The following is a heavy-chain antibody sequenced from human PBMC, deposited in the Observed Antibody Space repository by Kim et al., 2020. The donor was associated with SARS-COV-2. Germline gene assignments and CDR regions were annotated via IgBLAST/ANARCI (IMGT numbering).Heavy chain of an antibody. CDR3: AKDVSTGDWYYYYDMDV. J-gene: IGHJ6*02. Sequence: GGSLRLSCADSGFTFDDYAMHWVRQAPGKGLEWVSGINWNSGSIRYADSVKGRFTISRDNSKNSPYLHMNSLRAEDTALYYCAKDVSTGDWYYYYDMDVWGQGSTVTVSS. V-gene: IGHV3-9*01. D-gene: IGHD3-16*01. CDR2: INWNSGSI. CDR1: GFTFDDYA.